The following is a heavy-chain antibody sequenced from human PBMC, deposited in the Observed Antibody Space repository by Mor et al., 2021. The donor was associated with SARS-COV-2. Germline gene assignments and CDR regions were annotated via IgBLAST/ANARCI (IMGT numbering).Heavy chain of an antibody. Sequence: LEWVALSSNEGSNTYYADSVKGRFTISRDNSKNMLYLQMNNLNFEDTAVYYCADLDYWGQGTLVTVSS. J-gene: IGHJ4*02. CDR3: ADLDY. CDR2: SSNEGSNT. V-gene: IGHV3-30*04.